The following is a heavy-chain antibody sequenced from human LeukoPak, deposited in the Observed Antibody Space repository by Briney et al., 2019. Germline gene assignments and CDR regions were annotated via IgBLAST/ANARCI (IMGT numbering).Heavy chain of an antibody. V-gene: IGHV3-21*01. CDR2: ISSSSSYI. J-gene: IGHJ5*02. CDR1: GFTFSSYS. D-gene: IGHD3-3*01. CDR3: ARGALGTYYDFWSGQGPASRPNWFDP. Sequence: GGSLRLSCAASGFTFSSYSMNWVRQAPGKGLEWVSSISSSSSYIYYADSVKGRFTISRDNAKNSLYLQMNSLRAEDTAVFYCARGALGTYYDFWSGQGPASRPNWFDPWGQGTLVTVSS.